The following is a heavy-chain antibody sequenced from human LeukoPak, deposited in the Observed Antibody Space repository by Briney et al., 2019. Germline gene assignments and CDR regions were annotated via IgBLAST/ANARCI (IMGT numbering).Heavy chain of an antibody. CDR1: GFTFSAYG. J-gene: IGHJ4*02. CDR2: ISGSDGAT. D-gene: IGHD2-8*02. V-gene: IGHV3-23*01. Sequence: HPGGSLRLSCVGSGFTFSAYGMSWVRQAPGKGLESVSSISGSDGATSYADSVKGRFTISRDNSKNTLYLQMNSLRAEDTAAYYCAKDMRGVVLVPRAYYFDSWGQGTLVTVSS. CDR3: AKDMRGVVLVPRAYYFDS.